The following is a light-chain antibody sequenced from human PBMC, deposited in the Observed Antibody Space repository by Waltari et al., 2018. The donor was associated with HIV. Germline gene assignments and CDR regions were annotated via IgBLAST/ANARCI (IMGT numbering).Light chain of an antibody. CDR3: AAWDDGLNAL. V-gene: IGLV1-44*01. J-gene: IGLJ2*01. Sequence: QSVLTQPPSASGTPGQRVTISCSGRRSNIGSNAVTWYQQLQGTAPKLLSYNSKQRPSGVPDRFSGSKSGTSASLAISGLQSEDEGAYYCAAWDDGLNALFGGGTKLTV. CDR2: NSK. CDR1: RSNIGSNA.